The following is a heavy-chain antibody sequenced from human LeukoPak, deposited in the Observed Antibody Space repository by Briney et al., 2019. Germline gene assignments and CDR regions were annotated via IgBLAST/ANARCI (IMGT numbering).Heavy chain of an antibody. J-gene: IGHJ6*02. CDR1: GYTLTELS. CDR3: AKSSRPYYYYGMDV. CDR2: FDPEDGET. Sequence: GASVKVSCKVSGYTLTELSMHWVRQAPGKGLEWMGGFDPEDGETIYAQKFQGRVTMTEDTSTDTAYMELSSLRSEDTAVYYCAKSSRPYYYYGMDVWGQGTTVTVSS. V-gene: IGHV1-24*01.